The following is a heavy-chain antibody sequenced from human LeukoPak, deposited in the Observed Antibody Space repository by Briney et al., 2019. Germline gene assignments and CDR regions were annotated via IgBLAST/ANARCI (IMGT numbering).Heavy chain of an antibody. CDR3: AKAVASGRSFDY. Sequence: GGSLRLSCAASGFTFSSYAMSWVRQAPGKGLEWVSAISGSGGSTYYADSVKGRLTISRDNSKSTLYLQMNSLRAEDTAVYYCAKAVASGRSFDYWGQGTLVTVSS. V-gene: IGHV3-23*01. CDR2: ISGSGGST. CDR1: GFTFSSYA. D-gene: IGHD6-19*01. J-gene: IGHJ4*02.